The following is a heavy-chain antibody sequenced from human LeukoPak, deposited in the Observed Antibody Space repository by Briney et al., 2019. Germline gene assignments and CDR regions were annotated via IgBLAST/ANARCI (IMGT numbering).Heavy chain of an antibody. CDR2: IYYSGST. CDR3: ARLNYGDGDY. CDR1: GGSNSTNSYY. V-gene: IGHV4-39*01. J-gene: IGHJ4*02. Sequence: SETLSLTCTVSGGSNSTNSYYWGWIRQSPGKGLEWIGSIYYSGSTYDNPSLRSRVTISVDTSKNQFSLKVTSVTAADTAVYYCARLNYGDGDYWGQGTLVTVSS. D-gene: IGHD4-17*01.